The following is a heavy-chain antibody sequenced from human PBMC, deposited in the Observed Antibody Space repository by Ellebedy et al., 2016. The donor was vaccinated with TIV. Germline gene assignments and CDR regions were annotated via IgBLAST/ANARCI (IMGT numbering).Heavy chain of an antibody. CDR3: AKWREITMVRGAPFDY. J-gene: IGHJ4*02. D-gene: IGHD3-10*01. V-gene: IGHV3-23*01. CDR2: IGASGDNT. CDR1: GFTFSRYA. Sequence: PGGSLRLSCVASGFTFSRYAMSWVRQAPGKGLEWVSAIGASGDNTNYADSVKGRFTVSRDNSKNTLYLQMNSLRAEDTAVYYCAKWREITMVRGAPFDYWGQGTLVTVSS.